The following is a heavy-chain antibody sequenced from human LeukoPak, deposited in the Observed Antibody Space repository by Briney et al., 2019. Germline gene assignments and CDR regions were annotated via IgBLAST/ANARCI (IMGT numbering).Heavy chain of an antibody. CDR2: IYYSGST. Sequence: SQTLSLTCTVSGGSISSGGYYWSWLRQHPGKGLEWIGYIYYSGSTYYNPSLKSRFTISVDTSKNQFSLKLSSVTAACTAVYXXXXXXXXYYLDAFDIWGQGTMVTVSS. CDR3: XXXXXXYYLDAFDI. CDR1: GGSISSGGYY. J-gene: IGHJ3*02. V-gene: IGHV4-31*03. D-gene: IGHD3-10*01.